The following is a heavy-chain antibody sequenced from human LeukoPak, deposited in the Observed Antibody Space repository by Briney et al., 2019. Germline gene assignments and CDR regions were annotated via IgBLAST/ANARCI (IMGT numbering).Heavy chain of an antibody. Sequence: GGSLRLSCAASELHAMTWVRQGPGKGLEWVSAISRSGRSTYYADSVKGRFTISRDKSNNTMYLQMNSLRAEDTAVYYCAKQQRSIAVAGSDYWGQGTLVTVSS. J-gene: IGHJ4*02. V-gene: IGHV3-23*01. CDR3: AKQQRSIAVAGSDY. D-gene: IGHD6-19*01. CDR2: ISRSGRST. CDR1: ELHA.